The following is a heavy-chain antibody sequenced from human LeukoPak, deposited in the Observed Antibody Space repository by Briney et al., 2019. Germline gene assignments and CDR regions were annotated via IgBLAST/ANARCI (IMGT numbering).Heavy chain of an antibody. CDR2: INHSGST. D-gene: IGHD3-22*01. J-gene: IGHJ6*02. CDR1: GFTFSSYW. CDR3: ASTITDYYDSSYPANMDV. Sequence: ESLRLSCAASGFTFSSYWMTWVRQPPGKGLEWIGEINHSGSTNYNPSLKSRVTISVDTSKNQFSLKLSSVTAADTAVYYCASTITDYYDSSYPANMDVWGQGTTVTVSS. V-gene: IGHV4-34*01.